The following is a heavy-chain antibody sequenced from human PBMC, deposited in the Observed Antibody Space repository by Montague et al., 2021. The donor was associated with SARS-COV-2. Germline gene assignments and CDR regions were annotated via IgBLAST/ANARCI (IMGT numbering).Heavy chain of an antibody. D-gene: IGHD6-13*01. CDR3: ARDDRRGSSKNYYGMDI. V-gene: IGHV2-70*11. J-gene: IGHJ6*02. CDR2: IDWDDDK. Sequence: VKPTQTLTLTCTLSGVSPNTRSVCVSWVRQPPGKALEWLARIDWDDDKYYSTSLKTRLTISKDTSKNQVVLTMTNMDPVDTATYYCARDDRRGSSKNYYGMDIWGQGTTVTVSS. CDR1: GVSPNTRSVC.